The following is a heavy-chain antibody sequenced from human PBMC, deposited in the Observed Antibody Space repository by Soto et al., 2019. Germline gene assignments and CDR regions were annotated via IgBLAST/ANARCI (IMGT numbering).Heavy chain of an antibody. Sequence: SVKVSCKASGGTFSSYAISWVRQAPGQGLEWMGGIIPIFGTANYAQKFQGRVTITADESTSTAYMELSSLRSEDTAVYYCARDEPYSSSWMNSFDPWCQGTLVTVSS. CDR1: GGTFSSYA. CDR2: IIPIFGTA. D-gene: IGHD6-13*01. J-gene: IGHJ5*02. V-gene: IGHV1-69*13. CDR3: ARDEPYSSSWMNSFDP.